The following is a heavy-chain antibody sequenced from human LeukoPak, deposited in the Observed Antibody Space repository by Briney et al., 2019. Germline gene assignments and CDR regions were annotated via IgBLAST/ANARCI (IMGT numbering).Heavy chain of an antibody. Sequence: SDTLSLTCTVSSGSISSYYWRWLRQPPGRGREWIGYIFYSGSTNYNPSLKSRVPISVDTSKNQFSLGLSSVAAADTAVYYCARGPTRYYFDCWGQGTLVTVSS. CDR1: SGSISSYY. J-gene: IGHJ4*02. CDR2: IFYSGST. CDR3: ARGPTRYYFDC. V-gene: IGHV4-59*07. D-gene: IGHD4-17*01.